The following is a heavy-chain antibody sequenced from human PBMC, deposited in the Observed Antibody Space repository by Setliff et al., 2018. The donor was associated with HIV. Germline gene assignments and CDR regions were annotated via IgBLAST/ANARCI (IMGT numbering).Heavy chain of an antibody. CDR3: ARSMGFKATTRLDF. V-gene: IGHV5-51*01. Sequence: GESLKISCQGSGYNFVDYSIAWVRQVPGKGLEWMGIIYPVDSDTRYSPSFQGQVSMSADKSINTAYLQWSSLKASDTAVYYCARSMGFKATTRLDFWGPGTLVTVSS. J-gene: IGHJ4*02. D-gene: IGHD3-10*01. CDR2: IYPVDSDT. CDR1: GYNFVDYS.